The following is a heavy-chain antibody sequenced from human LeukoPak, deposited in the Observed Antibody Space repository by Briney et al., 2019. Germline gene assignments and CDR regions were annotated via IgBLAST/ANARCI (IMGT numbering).Heavy chain of an antibody. Sequence: SETLSLTCPVSSGSISSGVYYWSWIRQHPGKGLEWIGYIYYSGSTYYNPSLKSRVTISVGTSKKQFSLKLSSATAADTAVYYCARVLDLSKRGLDAFDIWGQGTMVTVSS. CDR3: ARVLDLSKRGLDAFDI. J-gene: IGHJ3*02. CDR2: IYYSGST. D-gene: IGHD3-16*01. V-gene: IGHV4-31*03. CDR1: SGSISSGVYY.